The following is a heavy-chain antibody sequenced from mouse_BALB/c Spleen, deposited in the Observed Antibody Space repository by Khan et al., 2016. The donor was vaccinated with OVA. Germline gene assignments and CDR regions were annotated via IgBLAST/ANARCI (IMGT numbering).Heavy chain of an antibody. CDR2: IDPANGNT. J-gene: IGHJ2*01. CDR1: GYNIKDTY. CDR3: ARWPRGY. Sequence: VQLQQSGAELVKPGASVKLSCTASGYNIKDTYMHWVKQRPEQGLEWIGRIDPANGNTEYDPKFQGKATITADTPSNKAYLQLSSLTSEDTAVYYCARWPRGYWGQGTALTVSS. V-gene: IGHV14-3*02.